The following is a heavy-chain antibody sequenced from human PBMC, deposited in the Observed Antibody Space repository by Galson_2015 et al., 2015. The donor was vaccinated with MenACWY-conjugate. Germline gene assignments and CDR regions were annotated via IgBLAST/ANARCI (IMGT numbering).Heavy chain of an antibody. Sequence: SETLSLTCTVSGAAITSSDYYGSWIRQSPGKGLEWIGTVFYNGTTHYNPSPKSRVTMSVDTSKSQISLNLNSATAADTAVYYCAREAAYWAGGTCGYFWGQGTLFTVSS. CDR2: VFYNGTT. CDR3: AREAAYWAGGTCGYF. J-gene: IGHJ4*02. CDR1: GAAITSSDYY. D-gene: IGHD2-15*01. V-gene: IGHV4-39*07.